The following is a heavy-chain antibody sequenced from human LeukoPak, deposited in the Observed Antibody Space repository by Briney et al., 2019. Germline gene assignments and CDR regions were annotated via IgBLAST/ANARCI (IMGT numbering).Heavy chain of an antibody. D-gene: IGHD3-22*01. CDR3: ARVKVVVGKFQNFDY. Sequence: ASVKVSCKASGYTFTGYYMHWVRQAPGQGLEWMGWINPNSGGTNYAQKFQGRVTMTRDTSISTAYMELSRLRSDDTAVYYCARVKVVVGKFQNFDYWGQGTLVTVSS. J-gene: IGHJ4*02. CDR1: GYTFTGYY. CDR2: INPNSGGT. V-gene: IGHV1-2*02.